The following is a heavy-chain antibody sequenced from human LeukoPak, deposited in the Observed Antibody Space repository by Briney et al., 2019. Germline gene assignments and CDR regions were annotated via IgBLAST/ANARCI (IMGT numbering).Heavy chain of an antibody. J-gene: IGHJ4*02. CDR2: IYSDSNGST. Sequence: GGSLRLSCAASGFTVSSNYMSWVRQAPGKGLEWVSVIYSDSNGSTYYADSVKGRFTISRDNSKNTLYLQMNSLRAEDTAVYYCAALVGSYSSGPEYWGQGTLVTVSS. V-gene: IGHV3-53*01. CDR1: GFTVSSNY. CDR3: AALVGSYSSGPEY. D-gene: IGHD6-25*01.